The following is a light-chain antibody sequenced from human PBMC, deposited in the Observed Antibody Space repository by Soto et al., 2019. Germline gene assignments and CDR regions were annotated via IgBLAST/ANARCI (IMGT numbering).Light chain of an antibody. CDR2: DAS. V-gene: IGKV3D-15*01. CDR3: QQFYNYPRT. Sequence: EIVLTQSPDTLSLSPGERATLSCRASQSIRSERLAWYQQKPGQAPRLVIFDASNRASGMPERFSGSGSGTDFTLTISYLQSEDFGTYYCQQFYNYPRTFGQGTKVDI. CDR1: QSIRSER. J-gene: IGKJ1*01.